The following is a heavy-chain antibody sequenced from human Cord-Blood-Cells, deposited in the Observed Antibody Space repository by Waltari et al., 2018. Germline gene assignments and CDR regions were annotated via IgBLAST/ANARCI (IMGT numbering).Heavy chain of an antibody. CDR2: IYHSGST. CDR3: ARAIYYDSSGYYYYFDY. CDR1: GGSISSSNW. J-gene: IGHJ4*02. V-gene: IGHV4-4*02. Sequence: QVQLQESGPGLVKPSGTLYLTCAVSGGSISSSNWSSWVRRPPGKGLEWIGEIYHSGSTNYNPSLKSRVTISVDKSKNQFSLKLSSVTAADTAVYYCARAIYYDSSGYYYYFDYWGQGTLVTVSS. D-gene: IGHD3-22*01.